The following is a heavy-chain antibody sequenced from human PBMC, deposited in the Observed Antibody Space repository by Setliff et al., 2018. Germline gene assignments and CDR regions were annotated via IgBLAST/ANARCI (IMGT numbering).Heavy chain of an antibody. Sequence: PGGSLRLSCTASGFSFSNCWVSWVRQSPGKGLEWIGYIYYTGTTNYSPSLKGRVTISVDTSKNQFFLRLTSMTPADTAVYYCARDRTAYSYGMDVWGQGTTVTVSS. V-gene: IGHV4-59*01. J-gene: IGHJ6*02. CDR3: ARDRTAYSYGMDV. CDR2: IYYTGTT. D-gene: IGHD2-8*02. CDR1: GFSFSNCW.